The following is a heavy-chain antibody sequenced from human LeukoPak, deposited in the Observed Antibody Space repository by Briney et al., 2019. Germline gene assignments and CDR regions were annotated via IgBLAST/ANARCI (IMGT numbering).Heavy chain of an antibody. Sequence: GGSLRLSCAASGFSFSRSVVGWVRQAPGKGLEWVSTFLTSTGTTYYTASLRGRFTISADVSKNTLYLQMDRLRAGDTAVYYCVKDYHDYGDLTFIDIRGRGTLVTVSS. CDR2: FLTSTGTT. CDR1: GFSFSRSV. J-gene: IGHJ3*01. D-gene: IGHD4-17*01. CDR3: VKDYHDYGDLTFIDI. V-gene: IGHV3-23*01.